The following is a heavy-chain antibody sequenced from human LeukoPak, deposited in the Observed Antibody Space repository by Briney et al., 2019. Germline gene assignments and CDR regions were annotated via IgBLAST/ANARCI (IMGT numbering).Heavy chain of an antibody. CDR1: GGTFSSYA. CDR2: IIPILGIA. CDR3: ASSQWERPGAFDI. V-gene: IGHV1-69*04. Sequence: SVKVSCKASGGTFSSYAISWVRQAPGQGLEWMGRIIPILGIANYAQKFQGRVTITADKSTSTAYMELSSLRSEDTAVYYCASSQWERPGAFDIWGQGTMVTVSS. D-gene: IGHD1-26*01. J-gene: IGHJ3*02.